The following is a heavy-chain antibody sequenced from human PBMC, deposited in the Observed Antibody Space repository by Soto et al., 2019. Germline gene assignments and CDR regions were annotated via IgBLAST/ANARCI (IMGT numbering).Heavy chain of an antibody. V-gene: IGHV4-34*01. CDR3: ARWGNNLDP. CDR2: INHSGST. Sequence: SETLSLTCAVYGGSFSDYYWSWIRQPPGKGLEWIGEINHSGSTNYNPSLKSRVTISVDTSKNQFSLKLSSVTAADTAVYYCARWGNNLDPWGQGTLVT. CDR1: GGSFSDYY. D-gene: IGHD3-16*01. J-gene: IGHJ5*02.